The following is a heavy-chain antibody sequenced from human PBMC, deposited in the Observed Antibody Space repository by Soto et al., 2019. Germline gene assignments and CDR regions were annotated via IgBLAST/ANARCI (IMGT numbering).Heavy chain of an antibody. Sequence: EVQLVESGGGLVKPGGSLRLSCAASGFTFSSYSMNWVRQAPGKGLEWVSSISSSSSYIYYANSVKGRFTISRDNAKNSLYLQVNSLRAEDTAVYYCAREGIAAALDYWGQGTLVTVSS. V-gene: IGHV3-21*01. CDR3: AREGIAAALDY. J-gene: IGHJ4*02. D-gene: IGHD6-13*01. CDR1: GFTFSSYS. CDR2: ISSSSSYI.